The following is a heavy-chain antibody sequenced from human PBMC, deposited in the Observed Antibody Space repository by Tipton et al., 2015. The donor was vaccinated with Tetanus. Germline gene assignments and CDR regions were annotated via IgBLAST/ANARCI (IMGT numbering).Heavy chain of an antibody. J-gene: IGHJ5*02. CDR2: INPNSGGT. Sequence: QLVQSGAEVKKPGASVKVSCKASGYTFTGYYMHWVRQAPGQGLEWMGWINPNSGGTNYAQKFQGRVTMTRDTSISTAYMELSRLRSDDTAVYYCARDYDLKGSGYLVAGGNWFDPWGQGTLVTVSS. CDR3: ARDYDLKGSGYLVAGGNWFDP. CDR1: GYTFTGYY. V-gene: IGHV1-2*02. D-gene: IGHD3-22*01.